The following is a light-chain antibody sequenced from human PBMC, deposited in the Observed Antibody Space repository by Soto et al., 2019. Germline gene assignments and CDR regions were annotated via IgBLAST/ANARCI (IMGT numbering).Light chain of an antibody. CDR2: GAS. CDR1: QSVSSN. V-gene: IGKV3-15*01. J-gene: IGKJ1*01. CDR3: QQSYSTLPWT. Sequence: VMTKSPATLSVSPGEGFTLSWSASQSVSSNLAWYQQRPGQAPRLLIYGASTRATGIPARFSGSGSGTEFTLTISSLQSEDFATYYCQQSYSTLPWTFGQGTKVDIK.